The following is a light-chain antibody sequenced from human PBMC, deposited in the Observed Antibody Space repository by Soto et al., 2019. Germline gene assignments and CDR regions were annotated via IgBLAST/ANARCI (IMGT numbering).Light chain of an antibody. CDR2: LEGSGSY. CDR3: ETWDSNTRV. Sequence: QLVLTQSSSASASLGSSVKLTCTLSSGHSSYIIAWHQQQPGKAPRYLMKLEGSGSYNKGSGVPDRFSGSSSWADRYLTISNLQFEDEADYYCETWDSNTRVFGGGTQLTVL. J-gene: IGLJ3*02. V-gene: IGLV4-60*02. CDR1: SGHSSYI.